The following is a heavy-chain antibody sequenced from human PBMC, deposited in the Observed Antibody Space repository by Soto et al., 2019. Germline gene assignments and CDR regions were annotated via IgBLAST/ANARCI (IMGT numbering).Heavy chain of an antibody. V-gene: IGHV3-48*02. J-gene: IGHJ5*02. CDR2: ISSSSSTI. CDR3: ASLWFGGWDWFDP. Sequence: EVQLVESGGGLVQPGGSLRLSCAASGFTFSSYSMNWVRQAPGKGLEWVSYISSSSSTIYYADSVKGRFTISRDNAKNSLYLQMNSLRDEDTAVYYCASLWFGGWDWFDPWGQGTLVTVSS. D-gene: IGHD3-10*01. CDR1: GFTFSSYS.